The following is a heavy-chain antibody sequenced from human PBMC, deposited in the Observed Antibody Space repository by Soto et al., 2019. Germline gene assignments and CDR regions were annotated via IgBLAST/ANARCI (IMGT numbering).Heavy chain of an antibody. D-gene: IGHD6-13*01. J-gene: IGHJ4*02. CDR2: INPSGGST. V-gene: IGHV1-46*01. CDR3: ARESQAAGRPFDY. CDR1: GYTFSSFF. Sequence: QVQLVQSGAEVKKPGASLTVSCETSGYTFSSFFMHWVRQAPGQGLEWMGIINPSGGSTNYAQKFQGRGTMTRDTSTSTAYMELSSLRSEDTAVYYCARESQAAGRPFDYWGQGTLVTVSS.